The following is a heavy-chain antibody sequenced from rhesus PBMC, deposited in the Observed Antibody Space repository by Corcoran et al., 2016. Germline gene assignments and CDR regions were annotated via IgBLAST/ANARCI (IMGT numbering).Heavy chain of an antibody. CDR2: MSGSGGST. V-gene: IGHV4-160*01. D-gene: IGHD6-25*01. Sequence: QVQLQESGPGLVKPSETLSLTCAVSGGSISSNYWSWFRQPPGKGLEWIGRMSGSGGSTDYNPSLKRRVTISTDTSKNQVSLKLSSVTAADTAVYYCARGSAYSGSWYYFDYWGQGVLVTVSS. J-gene: IGHJ4*01. CDR1: GGSISSNY. CDR3: ARGSAYSGSWYYFDY.